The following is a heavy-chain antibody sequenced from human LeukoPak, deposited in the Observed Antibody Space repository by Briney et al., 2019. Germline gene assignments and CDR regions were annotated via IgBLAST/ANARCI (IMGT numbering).Heavy chain of an antibody. CDR1: GFTFSSYA. Sequence: GGSLRLSCAASGFTFSSYAMHWVRQAPGKGLEWVAVIWSDGSNKYYADSVKGRFTISRDNSKNTLYLQMNSQRAEDTAVYYCARDRGYSYGYFDYWGQGTLVTVSS. CDR3: ARDRGYSYGYFDY. V-gene: IGHV3-33*01. CDR2: IWSDGSNK. J-gene: IGHJ4*02. D-gene: IGHD5-18*01.